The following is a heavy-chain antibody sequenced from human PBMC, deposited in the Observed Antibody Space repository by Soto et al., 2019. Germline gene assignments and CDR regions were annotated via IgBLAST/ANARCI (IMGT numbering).Heavy chain of an antibody. CDR3: ATSSPYIFLRGNMYYYAMDV. J-gene: IGHJ6*02. CDR2: IIPVFGTT. V-gene: IGHV1-69*01. CDR1: GDTFSSFT. Sequence: QVQLVQSGAEVKKPGSSVKVSCTASGDTFSSFTISWLRQAPGQGLKWMGGIIPVFGTTDYEQRFQGRVTITADGSTSTADMELSSLRSADTAVYYCATSSPYIFLRGNMYYYAMDVWGQGTTVTVSS. D-gene: IGHD3-16*01.